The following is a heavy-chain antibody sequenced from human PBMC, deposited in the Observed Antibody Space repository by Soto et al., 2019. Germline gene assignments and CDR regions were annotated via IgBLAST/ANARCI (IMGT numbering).Heavy chain of an antibody. CDR3: ARGHLQTILGQDV. CDR1: GGSFSGYY. D-gene: IGHD3-3*01. CDR2: INHSGST. Sequence: SETLSLTCAVYGGSFSGYYWSWIRQPPGKGLEWIGEINHSGSTNYNPSLKSRVTISVDTCKNQFSLKLSSVTAADTAVYYCARGHLQTILGQDVWGQGTTVTVSS. J-gene: IGHJ6*02. V-gene: IGHV4-34*01.